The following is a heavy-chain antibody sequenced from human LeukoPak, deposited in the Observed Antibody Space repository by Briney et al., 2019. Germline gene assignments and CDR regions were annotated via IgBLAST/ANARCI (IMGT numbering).Heavy chain of an antibody. Sequence: SETLSLTCAVYGGSFSCYYWSWIRQPPGKGLEWIGEINHSGSTNYNPSLKSRVTISVDTSKNQFSLRLSSVTAADTAVYYCARAPPSDPWGQATLVTVSS. CDR3: ARAPPSDP. J-gene: IGHJ5*02. V-gene: IGHV4-34*01. CDR2: INHSGST. CDR1: GGSFSCYY.